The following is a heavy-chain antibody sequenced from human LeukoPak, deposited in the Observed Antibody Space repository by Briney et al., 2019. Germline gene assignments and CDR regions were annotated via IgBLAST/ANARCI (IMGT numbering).Heavy chain of an antibody. CDR3: ARALPSHFDASGTFDY. J-gene: IGHJ4*02. CDR2: INPNSGGT. CDR1: GYTFTSYY. D-gene: IGHD3-22*01. V-gene: IGHV1-2*02. Sequence: WASVKVSCKASGYTFTSYYMHWVRQAPGQGLEWMGWINPNSGGTNFAQKFQGRVTMTRDTSISTAYMDLSRLRSDDTAVYYCARALPSHFDASGTFDYWGQGTLVTVSS.